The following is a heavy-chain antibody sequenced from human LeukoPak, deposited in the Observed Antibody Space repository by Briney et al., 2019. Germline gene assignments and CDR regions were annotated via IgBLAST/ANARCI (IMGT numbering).Heavy chain of an antibody. J-gene: IGHJ3*02. Sequence: QPGGSLRLSCAASGFTFSSFAMTWVRQAPGKGLEWVSAISGSGGSTYYADSVKGRFTISRDNSKNTLYLQMNSLRAEDTAVYYCAKDSHGSSSGWYGVDDAFDIWGQGTMVTVSS. D-gene: IGHD6-19*01. V-gene: IGHV3-23*01. CDR2: ISGSGGST. CDR1: GFTFSSFA. CDR3: AKDSHGSSSGWYGVDDAFDI.